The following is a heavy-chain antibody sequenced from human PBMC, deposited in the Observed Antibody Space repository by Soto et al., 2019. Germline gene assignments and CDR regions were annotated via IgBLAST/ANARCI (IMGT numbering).Heavy chain of an antibody. CDR1: GHTFTGYY. V-gene: IGHV1-2*02. CDR3: AGNGAMYEAFDI. CDR2: INPNSGGT. D-gene: IGHD1-26*01. J-gene: IGHJ3*02. Sequence: ASVKVSCKASGHTFTGYYMHWVRQAPGQGLEWMGWINPNSGGTNYAQKFQGRVTMTRDTSISTAYMELSRLRSDDTAVYYCAGNGAMYEAFDIWGQGTMVTVSS.